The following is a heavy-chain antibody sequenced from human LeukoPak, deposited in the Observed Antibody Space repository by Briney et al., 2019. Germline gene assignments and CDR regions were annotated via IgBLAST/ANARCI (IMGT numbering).Heavy chain of an antibody. V-gene: IGHV4-30-2*01. J-gene: IGHJ1*01. CDR2: IYHSGST. CDR3: AIGEYYDSSGYYPEYFQH. CDR1: GGSISSGGYS. Sequence: KPSQTLSLTCAVSGGSISSGGYSWSWIRQPPGKGLEWIGYIYHSGSTYYNPSLKSRVTISVDTSKNQFSLKLSSVTAADTAVYYCAIGEYYDSSGYYPEYFQHWGQGTLVTVSS. D-gene: IGHD3-22*01.